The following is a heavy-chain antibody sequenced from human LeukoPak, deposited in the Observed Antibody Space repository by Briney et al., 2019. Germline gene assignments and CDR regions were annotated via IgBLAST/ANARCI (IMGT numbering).Heavy chain of an antibody. J-gene: IGHJ4*02. CDR1: GFTFSSYC. D-gene: IGHD3-22*01. V-gene: IGHV3-7*03. CDR2: IKQDVSEK. CDR3: AKNAPQGPYYYDSSGYYSGIDY. Sequence: GGSLRLSCAASGFTFSSYCMSWVRQAPGKGLEWVANIKQDVSEKYYVDSVKGRFTISRDNSKNTLYLQMNSLRAEDTAVYYCAKNAPQGPYYYDSSGYYSGIDYWGQGTLVTVSS.